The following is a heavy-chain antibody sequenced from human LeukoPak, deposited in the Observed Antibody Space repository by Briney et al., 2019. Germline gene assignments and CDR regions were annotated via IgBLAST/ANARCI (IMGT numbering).Heavy chain of an antibody. V-gene: IGHV1-18*01. D-gene: IGHD3-22*01. J-gene: IGHJ4*02. CDR3: AKGAYYDSSGYRVYDY. CDR1: GYTFTSYG. Sequence: ASVKVSCKASGYTFTSYGISWVRQAPGQGLEWMGWISAYNGNTNYAQKLQGRVTMTTDTSTSTAYMELRSLRSDDTAVYYCAKGAYYDSSGYRVYDYWGQGTLVTVSS. CDR2: ISAYNGNT.